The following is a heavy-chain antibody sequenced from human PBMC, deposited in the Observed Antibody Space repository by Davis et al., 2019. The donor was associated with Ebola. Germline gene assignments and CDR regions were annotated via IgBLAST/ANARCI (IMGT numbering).Heavy chain of an antibody. CDR1: GFTFGDYA. CDR3: ATTQWLREFDN. Sequence: GESLKISCTTSGFTFGDYAMTWVRQAPGKGLEWVSVIYDHSTAYADSVRGRFIISRDKSNNTLYLEMSSLRVDDTAVYYCATTQWLREFDNWGQGTLVTVSS. D-gene: IGHD6-19*01. J-gene: IGHJ4*02. CDR2: IYDHST. V-gene: IGHV3-53*05.